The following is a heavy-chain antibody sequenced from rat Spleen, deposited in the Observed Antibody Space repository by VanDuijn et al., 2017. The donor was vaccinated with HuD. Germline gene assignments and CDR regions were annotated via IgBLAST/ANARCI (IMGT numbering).Heavy chain of an antibody. J-gene: IGHJ2*01. CDR3: TREGEGIVSPFDY. Sequence: EVQLVESGGGLVQPGRSLKLSCVASGFTFNNYWMTWIRQSLGKGLEWVASISPSGGSTYYRDSVKGRFTISRDNAKSTLYLQMNSLRSEDTATYYCTREGEGIVSPFDYWGQVVMVTVSS. D-gene: IGHD1-11*01. CDR2: ISPSGGST. CDR1: GFTFNNYW. V-gene: IGHV5-31*01.